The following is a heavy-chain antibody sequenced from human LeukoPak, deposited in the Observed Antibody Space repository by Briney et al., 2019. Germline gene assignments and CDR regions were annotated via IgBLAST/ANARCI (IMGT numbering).Heavy chain of an antibody. CDR2: ISGSGGST. J-gene: IGHJ4*02. V-gene: IGHV3-23*01. CDR3: AKDTEYYDFWSGYPDYYFDY. D-gene: IGHD3-3*01. CDR1: GFTFSSYA. Sequence: PGGSLRLSCAASGFTFSSYAMSWVRQAPGKGLEWVSAISGSGGSTYYADSVKGRFTISRDNSKNTLYLQMNSLRAEDTAVYYCAKDTEYYDFWSGYPDYYFDYWGQGTLVTVSS.